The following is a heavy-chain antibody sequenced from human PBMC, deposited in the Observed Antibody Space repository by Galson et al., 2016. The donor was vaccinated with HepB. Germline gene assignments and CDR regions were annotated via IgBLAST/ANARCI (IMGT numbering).Heavy chain of an antibody. CDR2: IDHNGDT. CDR3: ARLLTKYCSSTGCQMYYFDH. CDR1: GGSISSYC. D-gene: IGHD2/OR15-2a*01. Sequence: SETLSLTCAVSGGSISSYCWNWIRQPPGKGLEWIGYIDHNGDTNYDPALTSRVTISVDTSKNQFSLEVNSVTAADTAVYFCARLLTKYCSSTGCQMYYFDHWGQGTPVTVAS. J-gene: IGHJ4*02. V-gene: IGHV4-59*01.